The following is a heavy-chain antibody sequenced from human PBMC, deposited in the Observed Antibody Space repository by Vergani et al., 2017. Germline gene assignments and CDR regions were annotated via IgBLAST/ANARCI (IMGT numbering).Heavy chain of an antibody. D-gene: IGHD4-17*01. V-gene: IGHV3-23*04. Sequence: VQLVESGGGVVQPGRSLRLSCAASGFTFSSYAMSWVRQAPGKGLEWVSAISGSGGSTYYADSVKGRFTISRDNSKNTLYLQMNSLRAEDTAVYYCAKDRLRTTVTTPYFDYWGQGTLVTVSS. CDR2: ISGSGGST. CDR3: AKDRLRTTVTTPYFDY. CDR1: GFTFSSYA. J-gene: IGHJ4*02.